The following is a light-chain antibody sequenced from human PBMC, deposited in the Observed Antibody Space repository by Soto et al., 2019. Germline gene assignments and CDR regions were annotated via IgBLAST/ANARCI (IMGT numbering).Light chain of an antibody. CDR1: QSVSSN. Sequence: EIVMTQSPATLAVSPGERAALSCRASQSVSSNFAWYQQKPGQAPRLLISGASSRATGTPARFSGSGSGTEFTLTISSLQSEDFAVYYCQHYNNWPYTFGLGTKLEMK. V-gene: IGKV3-15*01. CDR3: QHYNNWPYT. J-gene: IGKJ2*01. CDR2: GAS.